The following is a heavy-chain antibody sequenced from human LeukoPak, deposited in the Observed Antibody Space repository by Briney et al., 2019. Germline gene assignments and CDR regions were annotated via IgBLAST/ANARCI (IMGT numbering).Heavy chain of an antibody. J-gene: IGHJ4*02. CDR3: ARASLTSGSFFDY. CDR1: GYSISSGYY. Sequence: SETLSLTCAVSGYSISSGYYWGWIRQPPGKGLQWIGSIYRSGSTYYNPSLKRRVTISVDTSKNQFSLRLTSVTVADTAVYYCARASLTSGSFFDYWGQGTLVTVS. D-gene: IGHD1-26*01. CDR2: IYRSGST. V-gene: IGHV4-38-2*01.